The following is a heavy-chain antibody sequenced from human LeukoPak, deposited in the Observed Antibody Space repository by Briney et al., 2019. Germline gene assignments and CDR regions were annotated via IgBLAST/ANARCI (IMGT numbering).Heavy chain of an antibody. J-gene: IGHJ4*02. D-gene: IGHD6-19*01. CDR1: GGSISSYY. Sequence: SETLSLTCTVSGGSISSYYWSWIRQPPGKGLEWIGYIYYSGSTNYNPSLKSRVTISVDTSKNQFSLKLGSVTAADTAVYYCARDRGAVAGLDYWGQGTLVTVSS. CDR3: ARDRGAVAGLDY. CDR2: IYYSGST. V-gene: IGHV4-59*01.